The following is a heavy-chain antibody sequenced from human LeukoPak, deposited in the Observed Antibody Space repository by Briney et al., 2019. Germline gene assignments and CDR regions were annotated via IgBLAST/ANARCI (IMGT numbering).Heavy chain of an antibody. V-gene: IGHV1-18*01. CDR3: ARDRWYSRNWNDAVDI. Sequence: ASVKVSCKASGYSFTSYGISWVRQAPGQGLEWMGWISAYNGNTNYAQKVQGRVTMTTDTSTSTAYMELRSLRSDDTAVYYCARDRWYSRNWNDAVDIWGQGTMVTVSS. J-gene: IGHJ3*02. D-gene: IGHD6-13*01. CDR1: GYSFTSYG. CDR2: ISAYNGNT.